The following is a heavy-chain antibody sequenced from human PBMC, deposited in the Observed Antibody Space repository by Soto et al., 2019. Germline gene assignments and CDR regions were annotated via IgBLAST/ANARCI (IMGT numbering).Heavy chain of an antibody. J-gene: IGHJ4*02. CDR3: AKSGPNGSGFFDY. V-gene: IGHV3-23*01. D-gene: IGHD3-10*01. Sequence: EVQVLESGGGLVQPGGSLRLSCAASGFTFSYYAMSWVRQAPGRGLEWDSTISGFGDSIYYADSVQGRFSISRDNSRSTLYLQMNSLRADDTAVYYCAKSGPNGSGFFDYWGLGTLVTVSS. CDR1: GFTFSYYA. CDR2: ISGFGDSI.